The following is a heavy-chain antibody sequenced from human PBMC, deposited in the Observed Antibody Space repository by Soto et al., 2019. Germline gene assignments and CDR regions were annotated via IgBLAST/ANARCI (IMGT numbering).Heavy chain of an antibody. V-gene: IGHV1-69*01. CDR2: IIPIFGTA. D-gene: IGHD3-22*01. CDR3: AREARGYYDSSGYPAGAFDI. J-gene: IGHJ3*02. Sequence: QVQLVQSGAQVKKPGSSVKVSCKASGGTFSSYAISWVRQAPGQGLEWMGGIIPIFGTANYAQKFQGRVTITGVESPSTAYMELSSLRSEDTAVYYCAREARGYYDSSGYPAGAFDIWGQGTMVTVSS. CDR1: GGTFSSYA.